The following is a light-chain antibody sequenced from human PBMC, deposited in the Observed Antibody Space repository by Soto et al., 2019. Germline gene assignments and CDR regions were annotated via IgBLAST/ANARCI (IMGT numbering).Light chain of an antibody. CDR2: DAS. V-gene: IGKV3-20*01. CDR3: QQYGSSPWT. Sequence: EIVLTQSPGTLSLSPGERATLSCRASQSVTSSYLVWYQQKPGHAPRLLIYDASTRATGIPDRFSGSGSGTYFTLTISRLELEDFAVYYCQQYGSSPWTFGQGTKVEIK. CDR1: QSVTSSY. J-gene: IGKJ1*01.